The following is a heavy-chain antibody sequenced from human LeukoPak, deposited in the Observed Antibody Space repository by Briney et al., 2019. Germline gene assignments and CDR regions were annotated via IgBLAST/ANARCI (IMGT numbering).Heavy chain of an antibody. V-gene: IGHV1-8*02. D-gene: IGHD1-26*01. CDR3: ARGYSGRPNWFDP. CDR1: GGTFSSYA. Sequence: ASVKVSCKASGGTFSSYAINWVRQATGQGLEWMGWMNPNSGNTGYAQKFQGRVTMTRNTSISTAYMELSSLRSEDTAVYYCARGYSGRPNWFDPWGQGTLVTVSS. CDR2: MNPNSGNT. J-gene: IGHJ5*02.